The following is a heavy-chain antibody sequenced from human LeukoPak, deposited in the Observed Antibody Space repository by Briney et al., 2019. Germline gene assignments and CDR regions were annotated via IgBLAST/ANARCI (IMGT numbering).Heavy chain of an antibody. CDR3: ARAADTSSWSYYYYYYMDV. CDR1: GDSISSSNYY. CDR2: IYYSGST. D-gene: IGHD6-13*01. Sequence: SETLSLTCTVSGDSISSSNYYWGWIRQPPGKGLEWIGYIYYSGSTNYNPSLKSRVTISVKTSKNQFSLKLSSVTAADTAVYYCARAADTSSWSYYYYYYMDVWGKGTTVTVSS. J-gene: IGHJ6*03. V-gene: IGHV4-61*05.